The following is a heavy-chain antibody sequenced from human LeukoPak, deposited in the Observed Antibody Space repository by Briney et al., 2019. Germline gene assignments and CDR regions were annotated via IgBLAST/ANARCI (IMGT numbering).Heavy chain of an antibody. Sequence: SETLSLTCTVSGGSISSGGYYWSWIRQPPGKGLEWIGYIYHSGSTYYNPSLKSRVTISVDRSKNQFSLKLSSVTAADTAVYYCARDREYSSSLSSLYYMDVWGKGTTVTVSS. J-gene: IGHJ6*03. CDR2: IYHSGST. CDR1: GGSISSGGYY. V-gene: IGHV4-30-2*01. CDR3: ARDREYSSSLSSLYYMDV. D-gene: IGHD6-6*01.